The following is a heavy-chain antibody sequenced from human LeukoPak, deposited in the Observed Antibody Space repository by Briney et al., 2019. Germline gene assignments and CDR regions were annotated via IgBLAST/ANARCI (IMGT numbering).Heavy chain of an antibody. D-gene: IGHD1-26*01. Sequence: GGSLRLSCAASGFTFTTYVMSWVRQAPGKGLEWVSAISGSGGSTYYAHSVKGRFTISRDNSKNTLFLQMNGLRAEDTAVYYCAKQSYSSDFDYWGQGTLVTVSS. J-gene: IGHJ4*02. V-gene: IGHV3-23*01. CDR2: ISGSGGST. CDR1: GFTFTTYV. CDR3: AKQSYSSDFDY.